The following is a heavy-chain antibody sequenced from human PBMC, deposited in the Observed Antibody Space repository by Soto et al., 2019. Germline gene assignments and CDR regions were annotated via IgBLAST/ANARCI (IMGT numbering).Heavy chain of an antibody. CDR2: INAGNGNT. V-gene: IGHV1-3*01. CDR3: ARDYLWYQPDYYYYGMDV. J-gene: IGHJ6*02. CDR1: GYTFTSYA. D-gene: IGHD2-21*01. Sequence: ASVKVSCKASGYTFTSYAMHWVRQAPGQRLEWMGWINAGNGNTKYSQKFQGRVTITRDTSASTAYMELSSLRSEDTAVYYCARDYLWYQPDYYYYGMDVWGQGTTVTVSS.